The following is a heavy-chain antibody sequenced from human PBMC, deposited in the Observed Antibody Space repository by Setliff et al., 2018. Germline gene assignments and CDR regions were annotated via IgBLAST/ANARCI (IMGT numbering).Heavy chain of an antibody. J-gene: IGHJ3*02. CDR1: GFTFSRYA. CDR3: VKDPSVYGADSGSI. Sequence: PGASLRLSCSASGFTFSRYAMHWVRQAPRKGLESVSAISSTGIPIYYADSVKARFTISRDDAQNTLYLQMSSLRTDDTAVYYCVKDPSVYGADSGSIWGQGTMVTVSS. D-gene: IGHD2-21*02. V-gene: IGHV3-64D*09. CDR2: ISSTGIPI.